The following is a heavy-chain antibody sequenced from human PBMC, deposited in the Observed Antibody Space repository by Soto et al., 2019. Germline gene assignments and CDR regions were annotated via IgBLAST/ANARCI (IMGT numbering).Heavy chain of an antibody. CDR1: GFTFSSYA. CDR2: ISGSGGST. Sequence: GGSLRLSCAASGFTFSSYAMSWVRQAPGKGLEWVSAISGSGGSTYYADSVKGRFTISRDNSKNTLYLQMNSLRAEDTAVYYCAKDRGLFEDVLRYFDWVFPETNWFDPWGQGTLVTVSS. J-gene: IGHJ5*02. CDR3: AKDRGLFEDVLRYFDWVFPETNWFDP. V-gene: IGHV3-23*01. D-gene: IGHD3-9*01.